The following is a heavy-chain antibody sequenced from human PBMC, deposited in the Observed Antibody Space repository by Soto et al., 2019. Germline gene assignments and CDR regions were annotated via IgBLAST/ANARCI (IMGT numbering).Heavy chain of an antibody. CDR2: IWYDGSNK. Sequence: PGGSLRLSRAASGFTFSSYGMHWVRQAPGKGLEWVAVIWYDGSNKYYADSVKGRFTISRDNSKNTLYLQMNSLRAEDTAVYYCARGDFRDYFDYWGQGTLVTVSS. CDR3: ARGDFRDYFDY. J-gene: IGHJ4*02. V-gene: IGHV3-33*01. CDR1: GFTFSSYG. D-gene: IGHD3-3*01.